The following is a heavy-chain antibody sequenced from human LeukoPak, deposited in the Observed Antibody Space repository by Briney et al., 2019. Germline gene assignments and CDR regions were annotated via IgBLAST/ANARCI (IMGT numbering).Heavy chain of an antibody. CDR3: AKEAGSGWSYFDC. CDR2: ISASGGYT. J-gene: IGHJ4*02. CDR1: GFTFSSYG. D-gene: IGHD6-19*01. V-gene: IGHV3-23*01. Sequence: GGSLRLSCAASGFTFSSYGMSWVRQAPGKGLEWVSGISASGGYTYYADSVRGRFTVSRDSSKNTLYLQLNSLRAEDTAAYSCAKEAGSGWSYFDCWGQGTLVTVSS.